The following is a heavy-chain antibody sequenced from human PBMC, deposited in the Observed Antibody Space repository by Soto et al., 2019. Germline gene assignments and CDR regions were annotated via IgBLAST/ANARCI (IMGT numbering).Heavy chain of an antibody. D-gene: IGHD6-19*01. V-gene: IGHV3-23*01. CDR1: GFTFSSYA. Sequence: GSLRLSCAASGFTFSSYAMSWARQAPGKGLEWVSAISGSGGSTYYADSVKGRFTISRDNSKNTLYLQMNSLRAEDTAVYYCAKTIAVAGLYYFDYWGQGTLVTVSS. CDR2: ISGSGGST. CDR3: AKTIAVAGLYYFDY. J-gene: IGHJ4*02.